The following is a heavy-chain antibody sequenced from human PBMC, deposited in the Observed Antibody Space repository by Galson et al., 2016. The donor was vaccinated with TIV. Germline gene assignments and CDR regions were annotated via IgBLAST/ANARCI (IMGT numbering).Heavy chain of an antibody. D-gene: IGHD4-17*01. J-gene: IGHJ4*02. CDR2: ISFDGSDK. CDR3: ARVYADYYFDY. Sequence: SLRLSCAASGFTFSSYPMHWVRQAPGKGLEWVAYISFDGSDKYYAASVKGRFTFSRDKSKNSLYLQMDSLRAEDTAVYSCARVYADYYFDYWGQGTLVTVSS. V-gene: IGHV3-30-3*01. CDR1: GFTFSSYP.